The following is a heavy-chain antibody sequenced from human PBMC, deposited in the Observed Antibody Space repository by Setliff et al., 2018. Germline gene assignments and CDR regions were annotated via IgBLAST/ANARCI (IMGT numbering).Heavy chain of an antibody. J-gene: IGHJ4*02. D-gene: IGHD6-19*01. Sequence: HPGGSLRLSCTAPGFTFGDYAMSWVRKAPGEGLEWVGFIRSKSNGGTTECAASVTGRFTISRDDYKSIAYLQMDSLKTEDTAVYYCTRSHLSEGSGCFDYWGQGALVTVSS. CDR1: GFTFGDYA. CDR3: TRSHLSEGSGCFDY. CDR2: IRSKSNGGTT. V-gene: IGHV3-49*04.